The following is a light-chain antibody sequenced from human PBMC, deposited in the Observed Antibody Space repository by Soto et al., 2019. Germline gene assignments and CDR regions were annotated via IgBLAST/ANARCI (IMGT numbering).Light chain of an antibody. V-gene: IGKV3-20*01. Sequence: EIVLTQSPGTLSLSPGERATLSCRASQSVNINYFAGYQQKPVQAPRLLIVGSSDRATGNPDTFSGSGAGTDLTLTITGPVSDDFAVYYCQRYGSSAAYTFGKRTKLEIK. CDR2: GSS. J-gene: IGKJ2*01. CDR1: QSVNINY. CDR3: QRYGSSAAYT.